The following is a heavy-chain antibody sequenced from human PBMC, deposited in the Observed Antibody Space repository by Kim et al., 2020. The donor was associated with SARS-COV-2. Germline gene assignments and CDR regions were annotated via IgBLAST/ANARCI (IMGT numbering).Heavy chain of an antibody. J-gene: IGHJ5*02. Sequence: ASVKVSCKVSGYTLTELSMHWVRQAPGKGLEWMGGFDPEDGETIYAQKFQGRVTMTEDTSTDPAYMELSSLRSEDTAVYYCATGPPYCSSTSCQNWFDPWGQGTLVTVSS. D-gene: IGHD2-2*01. CDR3: ATGPPYCSSTSCQNWFDP. CDR2: FDPEDGET. CDR1: GYTLTELS. V-gene: IGHV1-24*01.